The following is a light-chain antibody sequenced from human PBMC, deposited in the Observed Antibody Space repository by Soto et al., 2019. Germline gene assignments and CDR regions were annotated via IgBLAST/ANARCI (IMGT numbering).Light chain of an antibody. CDR1: QSVSSSY. V-gene: IGKV3D-20*02. Sequence: EIVLTQSPGTQSLSPGERATLSCRASQSVSSSYLAWYQQKPGQAPRLLIYDASXRATGIPARFTGSGSGTDFTLTISSLEPEDFAVYYCQQRSHPVTFGGGTKVDIK. J-gene: IGKJ4*01. CDR3: QQRSHPVT. CDR2: DAS.